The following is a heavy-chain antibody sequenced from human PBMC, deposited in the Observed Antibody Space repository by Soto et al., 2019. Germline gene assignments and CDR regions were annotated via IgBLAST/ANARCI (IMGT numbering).Heavy chain of an antibody. J-gene: IGHJ4*02. V-gene: IGHV1-18*01. D-gene: IGHD3-9*01. CDR1: GYTFTSYG. Sequence: GASVQVSCKASGYTFTSYGISWVRQAPGQGLEWMGWISAYNGNTNYAQKLQGRVTMTTDTSTSTAYMELRSLRSDDTAVYYCARDGSFDWLFIDYFDYWGQGTLVTVSS. CDR3: ARDGSFDWLFIDYFDY. CDR2: ISAYNGNT.